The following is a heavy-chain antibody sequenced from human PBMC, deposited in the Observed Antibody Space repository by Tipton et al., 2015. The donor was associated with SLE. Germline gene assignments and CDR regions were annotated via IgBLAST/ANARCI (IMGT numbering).Heavy chain of an antibody. Sequence: QSGAEVKKPGASVKVSCKASGYTFTSYYMHWVRQAPGQGLEWMGIINPSGGSTSYAQKFQGRVTMTRDTSTSTVYMELRSLRSDDTAVYYCARTEYYYDSSDYWGQGTLVTVSS. CDR3: ARTEYYYDSSDY. J-gene: IGHJ4*02. D-gene: IGHD3-22*01. CDR1: GYTFTSYY. V-gene: IGHV1-46*01. CDR2: INPSGGST.